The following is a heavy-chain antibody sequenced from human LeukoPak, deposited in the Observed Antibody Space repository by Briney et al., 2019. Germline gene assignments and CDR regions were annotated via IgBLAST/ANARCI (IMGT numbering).Heavy chain of an antibody. Sequence: GGSVKSSSKASGYTFASYGISSVRQAPGQGLEWMGWLGAYNGNTNYAQKLQGRVTMTTDTSTSTAYMELRSLRSDDTAVYYCARVGCSGGSCSLLEDYYYYGMDVWGQGTTVTVSS. CDR1: GYTFASYG. CDR3: ARVGCSGGSCSLLEDYYYYGMDV. CDR2: LGAYNGNT. V-gene: IGHV1-18*01. D-gene: IGHD2-15*01. J-gene: IGHJ6*02.